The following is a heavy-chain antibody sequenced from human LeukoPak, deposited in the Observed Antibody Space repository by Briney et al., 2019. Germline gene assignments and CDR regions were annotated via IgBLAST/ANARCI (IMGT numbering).Heavy chain of an antibody. Sequence: PSETLSLTCAVYGGSFSGYYWSWIRQPPGKGLEWIGEINHSGSTNYNPSLKSRVTISVDTSKNQFSLQLNSVTPEDTAVYYCARDLEGRYFDWHPMDVWGKGTTVTISS. CDR3: ARDLEGRYFDWHPMDV. CDR1: GGSFSGYY. CDR2: INHSGST. D-gene: IGHD3-9*01. J-gene: IGHJ6*04. V-gene: IGHV4-34*01.